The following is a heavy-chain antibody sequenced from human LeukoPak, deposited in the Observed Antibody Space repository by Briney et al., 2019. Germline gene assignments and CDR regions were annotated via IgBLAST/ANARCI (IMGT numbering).Heavy chain of an antibody. CDR2: IYPGDSDT. D-gene: IGHD1-7*01. J-gene: IGHJ3*02. Sequence: GESLKISCKGSGYSFTNHWIGWVRQMPGKGLEWMGIIYPGDSDTRYSPSFQGQVTISADKSISTAYLQWSSLKASDTAMYYCARQSRYNWNYGAFDIWGQGTMVTVSS. CDR3: ARQSRYNWNYGAFDI. V-gene: IGHV5-51*01. CDR1: GYSFTNHW.